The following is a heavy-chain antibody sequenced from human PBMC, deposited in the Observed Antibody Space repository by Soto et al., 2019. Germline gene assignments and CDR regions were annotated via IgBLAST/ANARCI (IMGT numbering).Heavy chain of an antibody. CDR3: ARDGPSPLDVPY. V-gene: IGHV1-69*06. CDR2: IIPIFGTA. D-gene: IGHD2-2*01. J-gene: IGHJ4*02. CDR1: GGTFSSYA. Sequence: GASVKVSCKASGGTFSSYAISWVRQAPGQGLEWMGGIIPIFGTANYAQKFQGRVTITADKSTSTAYMELSSLRSEDTAVYYCARDGPSPLDVPYWGQGTLVTVS.